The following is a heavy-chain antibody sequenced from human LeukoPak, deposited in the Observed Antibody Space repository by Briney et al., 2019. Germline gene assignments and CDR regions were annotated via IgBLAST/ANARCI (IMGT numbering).Heavy chain of an antibody. V-gene: IGHV4-34*01. D-gene: IGHD3-22*01. CDR3: ARDWAAPYYYDSSGYFPFDY. Sequence: SETLSLTCAVYGGSFSGYYWSWIRQPPGKGLEWIGEINHSGSTNYNPSLKSRVTISVDTSKNQFSLKLSSVTAADTAVYYCARDWAAPYYYDSSGYFPFDYWGQGTLVTVSS. CDR1: GGSFSGYY. CDR2: INHSGST. J-gene: IGHJ4*02.